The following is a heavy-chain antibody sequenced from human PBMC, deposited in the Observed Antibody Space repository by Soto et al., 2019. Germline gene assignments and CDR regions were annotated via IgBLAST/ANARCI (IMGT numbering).Heavy chain of an antibody. CDR2: ISYDGSNK. J-gene: IGHJ6*02. CDR3: AKVSLQEFDWLSDGMDV. D-gene: IGHD3-9*01. CDR1: GFPFSTYG. V-gene: IGHV3-30*18. Sequence: GGSLRLSCAASGFPFSTYGMHWVRQAPGKGLEWVALISYDGSNKYYTDSVRGRFTISRDNSKNTLSLQMNSLRVEDTAVYYCAKVSLQEFDWLSDGMDVWGQGTTVTVS.